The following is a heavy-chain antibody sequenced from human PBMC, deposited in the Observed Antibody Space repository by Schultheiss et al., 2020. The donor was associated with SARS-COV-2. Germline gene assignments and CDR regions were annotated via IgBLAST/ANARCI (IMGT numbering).Heavy chain of an antibody. V-gene: IGHV4-59*01. CDR3: ASRRGGTIFGVVILSQGYFQH. CDR1: GDSIGTYY. CDR2: IYYSGST. D-gene: IGHD3-3*01. Sequence: SETLSLTCSVSGDSIGTYYWNWVRQSPGKGLEWIGYIYYSGSTNYNPSVKSRVTMSVDKSKNQFSLKLSSVTAADTAVYYCASRRGGTIFGVVILSQGYFQHWGQGTLVTVSS. J-gene: IGHJ1*01.